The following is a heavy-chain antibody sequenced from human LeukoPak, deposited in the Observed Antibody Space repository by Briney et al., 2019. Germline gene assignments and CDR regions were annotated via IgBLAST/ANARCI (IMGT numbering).Heavy chain of an antibody. CDR3: ARDFRYYDSSGYLY. Sequence: GGSLRLSCAASGFTFSSYAMHWVRQAPGKGLEYVSAISSNGGSTYYANSVKGRFTISRDNSKNTLYLQMGSLRAEDMAVYYCARDFRYYDSSGYLYWGQGTLVTVSP. CDR1: GFTFSSYA. D-gene: IGHD3-22*01. V-gene: IGHV3-64*01. J-gene: IGHJ4*02. CDR2: ISSNGGST.